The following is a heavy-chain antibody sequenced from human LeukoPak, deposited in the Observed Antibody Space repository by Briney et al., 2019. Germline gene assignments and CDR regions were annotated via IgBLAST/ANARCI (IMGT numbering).Heavy chain of an antibody. J-gene: IGHJ4*02. CDR1: GFTFSSHA. CDR3: ARDRPTYDILTGSAFDY. D-gene: IGHD3-9*01. V-gene: IGHV3-30-3*01. Sequence: GRSLRLSCAASGFTFSSHAMHWVRQAPGKGLEWVAVISYDGSNKYYADSVKGRFTISRDNSKNTLYLQMNSLRAEDTAVYYCARDRPTYDILTGSAFDYWGQGTLVTVSS. CDR2: ISYDGSNK.